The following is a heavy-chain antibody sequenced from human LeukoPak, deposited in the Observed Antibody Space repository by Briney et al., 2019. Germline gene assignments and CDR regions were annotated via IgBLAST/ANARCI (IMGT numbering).Heavy chain of an antibody. CDR3: ARRQYCSGGDCYSGAFDI. V-gene: IGHV5-51*01. CDR1: GYSFNTYW. D-gene: IGHD2-15*01. J-gene: IGHJ3*02. Sequence: PGEPLKFSCKGSGYSFNTYWIAWVRQMPGKGLEWMGIIYPGDSDTRYSPPFQGQLSISADKSINTAYLQWSSLKASDTAIYYCARRQYCSGGDCYSGAFDIWGQGTMVTVSS. CDR2: IYPGDSDT.